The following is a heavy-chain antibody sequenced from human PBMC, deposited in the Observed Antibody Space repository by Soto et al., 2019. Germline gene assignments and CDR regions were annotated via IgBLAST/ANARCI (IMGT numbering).Heavy chain of an antibody. Sequence: ASETLSLTCTVSGGSISSGGYYWSWIRQSPGKGLEWIGYIYSSGSTHYNPSLQNRVTISIDTSKNQFSLKVNSVTAADTAVYYCARDKITGLFDYWGQGTLVTVSS. J-gene: IGHJ4*02. CDR3: ARDKITGLFDY. CDR2: IYSSGST. CDR1: GGSISSGGYY. V-gene: IGHV4-61*08. D-gene: IGHD2-8*02.